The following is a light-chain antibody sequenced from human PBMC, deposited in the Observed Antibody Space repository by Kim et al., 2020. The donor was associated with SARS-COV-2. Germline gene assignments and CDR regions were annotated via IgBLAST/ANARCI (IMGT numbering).Light chain of an antibody. CDR2: DAF. CDR3: QQYDNYPWT. V-gene: IGKV1-5*01. CDR1: QSIRGW. J-gene: IGKJ1*01. Sequence: GDRVTIRCRASQSIRGWLAWYQQKPRKAPKVLIYDAFNLERGVPSKVSGSVSGTEFTLSISRLQHDDFATYSCQQYDNYPWTFGQGAK.